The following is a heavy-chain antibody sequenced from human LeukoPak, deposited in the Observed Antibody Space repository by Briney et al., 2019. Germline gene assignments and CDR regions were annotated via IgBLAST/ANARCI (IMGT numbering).Heavy chain of an antibody. CDR1: GGSFSGYY. D-gene: IGHD3-9*01. J-gene: IGHJ3*02. CDR2: INHSGST. Sequence: SETLSLTCAVYGGSFSGYYWSWIRQPPGKGLEWIGEINHSGSTNYNPSLKSRVTISVDTSKNQFSLKLSSVTAADTAVYYCARQENYDILTGYGNPDDAFDIWGQGTMVTVSS. V-gene: IGHV4-34*01. CDR3: ARQENYDILTGYGNPDDAFDI.